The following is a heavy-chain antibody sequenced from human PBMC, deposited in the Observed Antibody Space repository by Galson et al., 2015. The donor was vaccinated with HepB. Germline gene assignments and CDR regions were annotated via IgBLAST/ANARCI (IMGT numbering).Heavy chain of an antibody. CDR1: GYTFTSYY. J-gene: IGHJ4*02. Sequence: SVKVSCKASGYTFTSYYMHWVRQAPGQGLEWMGIINPSGGSTSYAQKFQGRVTMTRDTSTSTVYMELSSLRSEDTAVYYCASTSSSGWDGIDYWGQGTLVTVSS. D-gene: IGHD6-19*01. CDR3: ASTSSSGWDGIDY. V-gene: IGHV1-46*01. CDR2: INPSGGST.